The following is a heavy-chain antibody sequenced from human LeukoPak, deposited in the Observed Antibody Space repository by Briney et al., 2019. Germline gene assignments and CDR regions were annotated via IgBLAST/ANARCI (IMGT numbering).Heavy chain of an antibody. V-gene: IGHV3-11*01. CDR1: GFTFSDYY. CDR3: ARSGSGSYGWFDP. Sequence: PGGSLRLSCAASGFTFSDYYMSWIRQAPGKGLEWVSYISGSGSTVYYADSVKGRFTISRDNAKNSLYLQMNSLRAEDTAVYFCARSGSGSYGWFDPWGQGTLVTVSS. CDR2: ISGSGSTV. J-gene: IGHJ5*02. D-gene: IGHD3-10*01.